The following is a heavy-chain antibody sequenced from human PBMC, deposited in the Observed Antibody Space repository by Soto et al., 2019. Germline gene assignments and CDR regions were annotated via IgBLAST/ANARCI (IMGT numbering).Heavy chain of an antibody. CDR2: ISGSGGST. Sequence: GGSLRLSCAASGFTFSSYAMSWVRQAPGKGLEWVSAISGSGGSTYYADSVKGRFTISRDNSKNTLYLQMNSLRAEDTAVYYCAKVHYDILTGYRDYWGQGTLVTVSS. CDR3: AKVHYDILTGYRDY. J-gene: IGHJ4*02. CDR1: GFTFSSYA. V-gene: IGHV3-23*01. D-gene: IGHD3-9*01.